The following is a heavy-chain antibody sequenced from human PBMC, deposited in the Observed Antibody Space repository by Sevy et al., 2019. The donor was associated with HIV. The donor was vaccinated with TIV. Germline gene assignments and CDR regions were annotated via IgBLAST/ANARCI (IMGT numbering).Heavy chain of an antibody. Sequence: GGSLRLSCAASGFTFSSYAMHWVRQAPGKGLEWVAVISYDGSNKYYEDSVKGRFTISRDNSKNTLYLQMNSLRAEDTAVYYCARGNEFGAFDIWGQGTMVTVSS. CDR2: ISYDGSNK. D-gene: IGHD3-10*01. V-gene: IGHV3-30-3*01. CDR1: GFTFSSYA. J-gene: IGHJ3*02. CDR3: ARGNEFGAFDI.